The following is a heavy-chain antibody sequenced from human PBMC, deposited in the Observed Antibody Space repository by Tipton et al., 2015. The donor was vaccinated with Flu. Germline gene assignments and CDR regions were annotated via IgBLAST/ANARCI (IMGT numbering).Heavy chain of an antibody. CDR2: VSHSGRT. Sequence: TLSLTCAVSGYSINSGYFWGWIRQPPGKGLEWIGSVSHSGRTYCNPSLKSRVTISVDTWKTQFSLKLTSVTAADTAVYYCARLTYYYGSGTSDYWGQGTLVTVSS. V-gene: IGHV4-38-2*01. J-gene: IGHJ4*02. CDR3: ARLTYYYGSGTSDY. CDR1: GYSINSGYF. D-gene: IGHD3-10*01.